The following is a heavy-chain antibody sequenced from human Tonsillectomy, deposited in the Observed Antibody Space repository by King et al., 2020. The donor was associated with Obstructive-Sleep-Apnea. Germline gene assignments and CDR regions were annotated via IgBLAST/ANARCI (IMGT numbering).Heavy chain of an antibody. CDR1: GFTFEVYA. J-gene: IGHJ1*01. D-gene: IGHD5-18*01. CDR2: ISWDGGST. Sequence: VQLVESGGVVVQPGGSLRLSCAASGFTFEVYAMHWVRQAPGKGLEWVSLISWDGGSTYYTASFKGRFIISRDNSKNSLYLQMNCLRAEDTALYFCAKGNTPMVPDTFQHWGQGTLVTVSS. V-gene: IGHV3-43D*03. CDR3: AKGNTPMVPDTFQH.